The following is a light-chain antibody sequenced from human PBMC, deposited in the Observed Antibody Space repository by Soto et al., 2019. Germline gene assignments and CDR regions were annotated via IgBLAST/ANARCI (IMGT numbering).Light chain of an antibody. J-gene: IGLJ2*01. CDR3: AAWDDSLSGVV. CDR1: SSNIGSNY. CDR2: RNS. Sequence: QSVLTQPPSASGNPGQRVTISCSGSSSNIGSNYVSWYQQLPGTVPQLLIYRNSERPSGVTDRFSGSKSGTSASLAISGLRSEDEADYYCAAWDDSLSGVVFGGGTKLTVL. V-gene: IGLV1-47*01.